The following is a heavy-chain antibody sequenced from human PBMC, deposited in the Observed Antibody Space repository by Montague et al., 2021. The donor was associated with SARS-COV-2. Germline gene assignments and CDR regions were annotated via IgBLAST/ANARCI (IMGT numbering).Heavy chain of an antibody. D-gene: IGHD5-12*01. CDR2: IYWDDDK. J-gene: IGHJ5*02. V-gene: IGHV2-5*02. CDR3: AHRPTLYSGYVASPFDP. CDR1: GFSLSTSGVG. Sequence: PALVKPTQTLTLTCTSSGFSLSTSGVGVGWIRQPPGKALEWLALIYWDDDKRYSPSLKSRLTITKDTSKNQVVLTMTNMDPVDTATYYCAHRPTLYSGYVASPFDPWGQGTLVTASS.